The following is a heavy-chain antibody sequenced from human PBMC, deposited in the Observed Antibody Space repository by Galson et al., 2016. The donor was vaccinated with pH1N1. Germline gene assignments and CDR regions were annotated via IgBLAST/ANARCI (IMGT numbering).Heavy chain of an antibody. CDR3: GRKTLSYQDRNFFEYGMDV. CDR1: GGTFSSYS. V-gene: IGHV1-69*13. J-gene: IGHJ6*02. Sequence: SVKVSCKASGGTFSSYSISWVRQTPGQGLERMGGIIPVFDTANYAQEFQGRVTITADESTSTAYMELSSLRSEDTAVYYCGRKTLSYQDRNFFEYGMDVWGQWTKVTVAS. D-gene: IGHD2-2*01. CDR2: IIPVFDTA.